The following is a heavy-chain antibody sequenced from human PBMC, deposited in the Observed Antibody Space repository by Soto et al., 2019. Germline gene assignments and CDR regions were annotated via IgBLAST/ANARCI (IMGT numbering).Heavy chain of an antibody. Sequence: PGGSLRLSCTTSGFLFNTYAMHWVRQAPGKGLEWVAVISYDGSNKYYADSVEGRFTISRDNSKNTLYLQMNSLRAEDTAVYYCARGPYYDFWSGYRDAFDIWGQGTMVTVSS. CDR1: GFLFNTYA. CDR2: ISYDGSNK. D-gene: IGHD3-3*01. CDR3: ARGPYYDFWSGYRDAFDI. V-gene: IGHV3-30-3*01. J-gene: IGHJ3*02.